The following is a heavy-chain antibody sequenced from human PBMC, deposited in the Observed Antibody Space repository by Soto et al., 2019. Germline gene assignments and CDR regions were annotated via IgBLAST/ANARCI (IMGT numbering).Heavy chain of an antibody. D-gene: IGHD2-2*01. CDR2: IIPIFDTA. CDR1: GGTFSSYA. V-gene: IGHV1-69*13. CDR3: ARHDCISSSCYYYYYSMDV. Sequence: GAPVKVSCKTSGGTFSSYAISWVRQAPGQGLEWMGGIIPIFDTANYAQKFQGRVTITADESTSTAYMELSSLRSEDTAVYYCARHDCISSSCYYYYYSMDVWGQGTTVTVSS. J-gene: IGHJ6*02.